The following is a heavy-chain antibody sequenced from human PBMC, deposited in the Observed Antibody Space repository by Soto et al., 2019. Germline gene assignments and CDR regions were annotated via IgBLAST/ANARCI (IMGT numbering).Heavy chain of an antibody. CDR2: ISNDGGDK. D-gene: IGHD6-13*01. CDR1: GFTFNRYP. V-gene: IGHV3-30-3*01. Sequence: QVRLVESGGGVVQPGRSLILSCAASGFTFNRYPMHWVRQAPGKGLEWVTVISNDGGDKHYADSVKGRFTISRDNSKNTLFLQMNSLRAEATAVYYCTRDLDIAAAAYYFDYWGQGTLVTVSS. CDR3: TRDLDIAAAAYYFDY. J-gene: IGHJ4*02.